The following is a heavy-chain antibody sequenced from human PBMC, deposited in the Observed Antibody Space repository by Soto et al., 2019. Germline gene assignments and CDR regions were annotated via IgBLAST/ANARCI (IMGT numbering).Heavy chain of an antibody. V-gene: IGHV3-48*02. D-gene: IGHD6-19*01. CDR2: ISGSGGTI. J-gene: IGHJ4*02. CDR3: ARETGLRSSGCSYSFDF. Sequence: EVQLVESGGGLVQPGGSLRLSCAASGFTLSSYSMHWVRQAPGKGLEWVSYISGSGGTIYYADSVKGRFTISRDNAKNSLSVHMNSLRDEDTAVYFCARETGLRSSGCSYSFDFWGQGTRVTVSS. CDR1: GFTLSSYS.